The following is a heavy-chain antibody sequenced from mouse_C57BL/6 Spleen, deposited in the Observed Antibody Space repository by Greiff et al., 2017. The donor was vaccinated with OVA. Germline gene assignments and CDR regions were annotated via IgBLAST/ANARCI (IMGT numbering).Heavy chain of an antibody. CDR2: IDPSDSYT. CDR1: GYTFTSYW. V-gene: IGHV1-50*01. D-gene: IGHD3-2*02. J-gene: IGHJ4*01. Sequence: VQLKQPGAELVKPGASVKLSCKASGYTFTSYWMQWVQQRPGQGLEWIGEIDPSDSYTNYNQKFKGQATLTVDTSSSTAYMQLSSLTSEDSAVYYCARETAQAVYWGQGTSVTVSS. CDR3: ARETAQAVY.